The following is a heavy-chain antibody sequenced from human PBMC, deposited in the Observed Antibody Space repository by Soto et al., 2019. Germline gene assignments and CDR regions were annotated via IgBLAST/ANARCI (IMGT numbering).Heavy chain of an antibody. J-gene: IGHJ4*02. D-gene: IGHD2-8*01. CDR1: GFTFSSYA. CDR2: ISNNGVST. CDR3: ARDRCTNGVCYAPSDY. V-gene: IGHV3-64*01. Sequence: EVQLVESGGGLVQPGGSLRLSCAASGFTFSSYAMHWVRQAPGKGLEYVSAISNNGVSTFYANSVKGRFTISRDNSKNTLYLQMGSLRAEDIALYYCARDRCTNGVCYAPSDYWGQGTLVTVSS.